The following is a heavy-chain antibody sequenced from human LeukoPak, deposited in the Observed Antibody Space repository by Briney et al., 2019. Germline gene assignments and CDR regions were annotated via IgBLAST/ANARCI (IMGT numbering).Heavy chain of an antibody. CDR1: GGSFSGYY. V-gene: IGHV4-34*01. J-gene: IGHJ6*03. CDR2: INHSGST. CDR3: ARASSSHYYYYMDV. Sequence: PSETLSLTCAVYGGSFSGYYWSWIRQPPGKGLEWIGEINHSGSTNYNPSLKSRVTISVDTSKNQFSLKLSSVTAADTAVYYCARASSSHYYYYMDVWGKGTTVTVSS.